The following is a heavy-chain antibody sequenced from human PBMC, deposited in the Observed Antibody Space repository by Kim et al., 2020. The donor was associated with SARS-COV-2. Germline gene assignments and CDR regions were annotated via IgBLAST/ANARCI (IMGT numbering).Heavy chain of an antibody. V-gene: IGHV3-30*18. J-gene: IGHJ4*01. CDR2: ISYDGSNK. CDR1: GFTFSSYG. D-gene: IGHD3-22*01. Sequence: GGSLLSCAASGFTFSSYGMHWVRQAPDKGLEWVAVISYDGSNKYYADSVKGRFTISRDNSKNTLYLQMNSLRAEDTAVYYCAKGTFEIVVVIPPIDYWG. CDR3: AKGTFEIVVVIPPIDY.